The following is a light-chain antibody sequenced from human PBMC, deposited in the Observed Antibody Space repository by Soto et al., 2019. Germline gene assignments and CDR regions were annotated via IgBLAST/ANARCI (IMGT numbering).Light chain of an antibody. V-gene: IGKV3-15*01. Sequence: EIVVTQSPATLSVSPGERATLSCRASQSVGNNFAWYQQKPGQAPRLLIFATSTRATGVPARFSGSGSGTEFTPTISGLQSEDFAVYYCQQYGDWPLTFGGGAKVEIE. CDR3: QQYGDWPLT. CDR1: QSVGNN. CDR2: ATS. J-gene: IGKJ4*01.